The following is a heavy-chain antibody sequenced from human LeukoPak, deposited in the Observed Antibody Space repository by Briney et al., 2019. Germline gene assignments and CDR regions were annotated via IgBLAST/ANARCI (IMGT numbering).Heavy chain of an antibody. Sequence: SETLSLTCSVSGGSISSGGYYWNWIRQHPGKGLEWIGYIYYSGSIYYNPSLKSRVTISVDTSKNHLSLKLTSVTAADTAIYFCAREGDKLLNYYYGMDVWGQGTTVTVSS. CDR1: GGSISSGGYY. D-gene: IGHD2-15*01. CDR2: IYYSGSI. J-gene: IGHJ6*02. V-gene: IGHV4-31*02. CDR3: AREGDKLLNYYYGMDV.